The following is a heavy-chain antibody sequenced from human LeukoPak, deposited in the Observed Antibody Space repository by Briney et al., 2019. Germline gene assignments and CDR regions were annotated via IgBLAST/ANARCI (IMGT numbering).Heavy chain of an antibody. Sequence: GGSLRLSCAASGFTFSNYAMHWVRQAPGKGLEWVSTIDGPTFRTHYADSVMGRFTISRDNAKNTLYLQMNSLRAEDTAIYYCARVAYSSNWYIDYWGQGTLVAVSS. CDR1: GFTFSNYA. V-gene: IGHV3-23*01. D-gene: IGHD6-13*01. J-gene: IGHJ4*02. CDR2: IDGPTFRT. CDR3: ARVAYSSNWYIDY.